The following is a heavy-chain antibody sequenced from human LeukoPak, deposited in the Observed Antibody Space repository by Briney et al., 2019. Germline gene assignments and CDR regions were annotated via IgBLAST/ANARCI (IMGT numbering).Heavy chain of an antibody. D-gene: IGHD6-13*01. J-gene: IGHJ5*02. Sequence: SVSVSSKASGGTFTSYAISGVRQAPGQGREWMGGIIPIFGTANYTQKFQGRVTITADESTSTAYMELSSLRSEDTAVYYCARSIPGIAAAGTWSWFDPWGQETLVTVSS. CDR3: ARSIPGIAAAGTWSWFDP. V-gene: IGHV1-69*13. CDR2: IIPIFGTA. CDR1: GGTFTSYA.